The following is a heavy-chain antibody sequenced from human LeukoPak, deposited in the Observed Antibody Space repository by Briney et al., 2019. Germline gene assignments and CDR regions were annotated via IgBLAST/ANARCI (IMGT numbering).Heavy chain of an antibody. CDR2: IYYSGST. Sequence: SQTLSLACTVSGGAVSSGGYYWSWIRQHPGKGLEWIGYIYYSGSTYYNPSLKSRVTISVDTSKNQFSLKLSSVTAADTAVYYCARALYHAVAGTGPLFDYWGQGTLVTVSS. V-gene: IGHV4-31*03. CDR3: ARALYHAVAGTGPLFDY. CDR1: GGAVSSGGYY. D-gene: IGHD6-19*01. J-gene: IGHJ4*02.